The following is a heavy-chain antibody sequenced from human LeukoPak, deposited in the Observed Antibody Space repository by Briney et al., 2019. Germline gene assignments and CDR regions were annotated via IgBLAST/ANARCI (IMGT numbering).Heavy chain of an antibody. V-gene: IGHV3-64D*09. CDR2: ISSNGGST. D-gene: IGHD6-13*01. J-gene: IGHJ3*02. CDR1: GFTFSSYA. Sequence: GGSLRLSCSASGFTFSSYAMYWVRQAPGKGLEYVSAISSNGGSTYYADSVKGRFTISRDNSKNTLYLQMSSLRAEDTAVYYCVKEGGIAAADAFDIWGQGTMVTVSS. CDR3: VKEGGIAAADAFDI.